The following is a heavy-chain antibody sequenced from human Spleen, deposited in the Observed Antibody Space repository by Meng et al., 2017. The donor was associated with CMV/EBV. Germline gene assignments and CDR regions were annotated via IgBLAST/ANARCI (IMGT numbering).Heavy chain of an antibody. J-gene: IGHJ4*02. CDR3: ASYCSSTSCYLLRTFDY. V-gene: IGHV3-7*01. Sequence: GESLKISCAASGFTFSRYWMSWVRQAPGKGLEWVANINEDGSEKYYVDSVKGRFTISRDNAKISLYLQMNSLRAEDTAVYYCASYCSSTSCYLLRTFDYWGQGTLVTVS. CDR2: INEDGSEK. CDR1: GFTFSRYW. D-gene: IGHD2-2*01.